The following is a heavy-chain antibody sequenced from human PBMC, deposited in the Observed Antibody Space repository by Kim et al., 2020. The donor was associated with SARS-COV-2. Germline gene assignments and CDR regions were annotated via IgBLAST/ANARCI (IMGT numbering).Heavy chain of an antibody. D-gene: IGHD1-26*01. Sequence: SVKVSCKTAGYSFTSYHISWVRQAPGQGLEWVGWINTYTGDTKFAQRVQGRVTMTADTSTSTVYMELRGLTSDDTAKYFCARETTVGAKDFDYWGQGTLVIVSS. J-gene: IGHJ4*02. CDR3: ARETTVGAKDFDY. V-gene: IGHV1-18*01. CDR2: INTYTGDT. CDR1: GYSFTSYH.